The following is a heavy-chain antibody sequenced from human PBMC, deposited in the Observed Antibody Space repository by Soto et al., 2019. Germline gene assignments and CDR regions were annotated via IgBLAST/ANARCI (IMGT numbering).Heavy chain of an antibody. Sequence: GGSLRLSCAASGFTFSSYAMSWVRQAPGKGLEWVSAISGSGGSTYYADSVKGRFTISRDNSKNTLYLQMNSPRAEDTAVYYCAKIYSGYDPSPIDYWGQGTLVTVSS. D-gene: IGHD5-12*01. CDR1: GFTFSSYA. CDR2: ISGSGGST. J-gene: IGHJ4*02. CDR3: AKIYSGYDPSPIDY. V-gene: IGHV3-23*01.